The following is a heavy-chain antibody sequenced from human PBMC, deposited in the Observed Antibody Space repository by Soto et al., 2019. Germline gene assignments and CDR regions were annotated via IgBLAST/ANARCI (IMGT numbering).Heavy chain of an antibody. Sequence: QVQLVQSGAEVKQPGASVKVSCKASGYTFTDHYMHWVRQAPGQGLEWMGWVNPNSGGTHYSQKFMGRVTMTRDTSISTAYMELSRLRSDDTAVYYCARDLEPPVVASSVVGNWFDPWGQGTLVTVSS. D-gene: IGHD2-21*01. CDR2: VNPNSGGT. J-gene: IGHJ5*02. V-gene: IGHV1-2*02. CDR3: ARDLEPPVVASSVVGNWFDP. CDR1: GYTFTDHY.